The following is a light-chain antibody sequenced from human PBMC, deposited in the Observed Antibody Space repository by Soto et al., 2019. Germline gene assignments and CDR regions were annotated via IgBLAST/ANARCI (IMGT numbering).Light chain of an antibody. J-gene: IGKJ4*01. V-gene: IGKV3-11*01. CDR1: QSVGSD. CDR3: QQRSNWLT. Sequence: EIVLTQSAATLALSPGERGSLXCRASQSVGSDFGWYQQTTGKAPRPLIYDASNRDTGITARFSGSGYGKDFNLTISSLEPEDFAVYECQQRSNWLTFGGGTKVDIK. CDR2: DAS.